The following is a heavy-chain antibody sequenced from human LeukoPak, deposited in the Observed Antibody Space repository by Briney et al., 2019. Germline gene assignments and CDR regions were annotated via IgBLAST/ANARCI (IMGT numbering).Heavy chain of an antibody. V-gene: IGHV1-2*02. J-gene: IGHJ4*02. CDR3: ARVPIVVVPAEWTDY. CDR2: INPNSGGT. D-gene: IGHD2-2*01. CDR1: GYTFTGYY. Sequence: ASVKVSCKASGYTFTGYYMHWVRQAPGQGLEWMGWINPNSGGTNYAQKFQGRVTMTRDTSISTAYMELSRLRSDDTAVYCCARVPIVVVPAEWTDYWGQGTLVTVSS.